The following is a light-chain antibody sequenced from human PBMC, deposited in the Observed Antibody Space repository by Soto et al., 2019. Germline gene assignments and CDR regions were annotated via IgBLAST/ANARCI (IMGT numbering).Light chain of an antibody. CDR3: NSYTRSTKYV. J-gene: IGLJ1*01. Sequence: QSVLTQPRSVSGSPGQSVTVSCTGTSSDVGAYDYVSWYQHHPGKAPKLIIYEVTNRPSGVSNRFSGSKSGNTASLTISGLQAEDEADYYCNSYTRSTKYVFGTGTKVNVL. CDR2: EVT. CDR1: SSDVGAYDY. V-gene: IGLV2-14*01.